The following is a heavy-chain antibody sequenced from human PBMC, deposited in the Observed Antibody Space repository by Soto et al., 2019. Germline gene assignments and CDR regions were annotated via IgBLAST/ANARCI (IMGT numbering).Heavy chain of an antibody. CDR2: IYPGDSDT. CDR1: GYSFTSYW. D-gene: IGHD2-15*01. V-gene: IGHV5-51*01. Sequence: PGESLKISCKGSGYSFTSYWIGWVRQMPGKGLEWMGIIYPGDSDTRYSPSFQGQVTISADKSISTAYLQWSSLKASDTAMYYCARQDCSGGSCYSGWFDPWGQGTLVTAPQ. CDR3: ARQDCSGGSCYSGWFDP. J-gene: IGHJ5*02.